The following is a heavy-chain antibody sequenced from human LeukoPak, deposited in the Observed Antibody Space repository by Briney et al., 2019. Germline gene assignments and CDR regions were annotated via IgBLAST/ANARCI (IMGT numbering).Heavy chain of an antibody. CDR1: RINFNSYW. Sequence: GGSLIPSCAVSRINFNSYWMTWVRRAPGKGLGWVANIKQDGSETYYMDSVKGRFSISRDNAKNSLYLQMNSLRAEDTAVYYCARALSDFWTGYFFDSWGQGTLVTVSS. CDR2: IKQDGSET. V-gene: IGHV3-7*01. D-gene: IGHD3/OR15-3a*01. J-gene: IGHJ4*02. CDR3: ARALSDFWTGYFFDS.